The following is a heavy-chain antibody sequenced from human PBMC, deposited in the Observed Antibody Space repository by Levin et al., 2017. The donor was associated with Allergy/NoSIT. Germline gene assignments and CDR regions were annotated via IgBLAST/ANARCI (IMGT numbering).Heavy chain of an antibody. D-gene: IGHD5-18*01. CDR3: ARAGGSGYSYGYGYYGMDV. Sequence: SVKVSCKASGGTFSSYAISWVRQAPGQGLEWMGGIIPIFGTANYAQKFQGRVTITADESTSTAYMELSSLRSEDTAVYYCARAGGSGYSYGYGYYGMDVWGQGTTVTVSS. CDR2: IIPIFGTA. J-gene: IGHJ6*02. CDR1: GGTFSSYA. V-gene: IGHV1-69*13.